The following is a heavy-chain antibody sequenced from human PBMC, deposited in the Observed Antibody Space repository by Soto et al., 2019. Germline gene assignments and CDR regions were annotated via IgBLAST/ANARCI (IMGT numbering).Heavy chain of an antibody. Sequence: APLKVSCKASGYTFTSYDINWVRQATGQGLEWMGWMNPNSGNTGYAQKFQGRVTMTRNTSISTAYMELSSLRSEDTAVYYCARAFPSYGDYDYFDYWGQGTLVTVSS. V-gene: IGHV1-8*01. CDR1: GYTFTSYD. J-gene: IGHJ4*02. CDR3: ARAFPSYGDYDYFDY. D-gene: IGHD4-17*01. CDR2: MNPNSGNT.